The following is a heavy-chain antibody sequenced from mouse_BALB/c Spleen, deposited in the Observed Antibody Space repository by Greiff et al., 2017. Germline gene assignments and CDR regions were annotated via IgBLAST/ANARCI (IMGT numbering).Heavy chain of an antibody. D-gene: IGHD3-1*01. J-gene: IGHJ4*01. CDR3: ARPARATDYAMDY. CDR1: GYTFTDYW. V-gene: IGHV1-69*01. CDR2: IDTSDSYT. Sequence: VQLQQPGAELVMPGASVKMSCKASGYTFTDYWMHWVKQRPGQGLEWIGAIDTSDSYTSYNQKFKGKATLTVDESSSTAYMQLSSLTSEDSAVYYCARPARATDYAMDYWGQGTSVTVSS.